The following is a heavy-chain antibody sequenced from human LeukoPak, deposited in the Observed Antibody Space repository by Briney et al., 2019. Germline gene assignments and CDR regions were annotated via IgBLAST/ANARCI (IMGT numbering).Heavy chain of an antibody. CDR2: IYHSGST. CDR1: GGSISSYY. D-gene: IGHD6-19*01. Sequence: SETLSLTCTVSGGSISSYYWGWIRQPPGKGLEWIGYIYHSGSTNYNPSLQSRVTISVDTSKNQFSLKLSSVTAADTAVYYCARAGIAVATLLEGLFDPWGQGTLVTVSS. CDR3: ARAGIAVATLLEGLFDP. J-gene: IGHJ5*02. V-gene: IGHV4-59*01.